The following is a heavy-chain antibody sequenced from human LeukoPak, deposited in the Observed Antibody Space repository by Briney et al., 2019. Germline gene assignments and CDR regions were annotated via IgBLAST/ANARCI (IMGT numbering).Heavy chain of an antibody. Sequence: KPSETLSLTCTVSGGSIGSGDYYWGWIRQPPGKGLEWIGTIYYSGSTYYNTSLKSRVTTSVDMSNNQFSLKLNSVTAADTAVYYCARHDYGDYGPFDCWGQGTLVTVSS. D-gene: IGHD4-17*01. J-gene: IGHJ4*02. CDR2: IYYSGST. CDR3: ARHDYGDYGPFDC. CDR1: GGSIGSGDYY. V-gene: IGHV4-39*01.